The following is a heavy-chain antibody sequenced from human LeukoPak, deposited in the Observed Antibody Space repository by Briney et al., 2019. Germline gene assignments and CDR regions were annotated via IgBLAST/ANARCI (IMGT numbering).Heavy chain of an antibody. Sequence: PSETLSLTCAVYGGSFSGYYWSWIRQPPGKGLEWIGEINHSGSTNYNPSLKSRVTISVGTSKNQFSLKLSSVTAADTAVYYCARGRRFYYYYYMDVWGKGTTVTVSS. CDR1: GGSFSGYY. J-gene: IGHJ6*03. CDR2: INHSGST. CDR3: ARGRRFYYYYYMDV. V-gene: IGHV4-34*01. D-gene: IGHD1-1*01.